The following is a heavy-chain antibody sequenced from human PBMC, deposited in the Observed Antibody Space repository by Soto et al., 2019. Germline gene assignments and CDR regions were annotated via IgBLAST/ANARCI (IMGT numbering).Heavy chain of an antibody. CDR2: INHSGST. Sequence: QVQLQQWGAGLLKPSETLSLTGAVYGGSFSGYYWSWIRQPPGKGLEWTGEINHSGSTNYNPSLKCRVTISVDTSKNQFSLTLRSVTAADTAVYYCARGMYYDYVWGSYRLPDAFDIWGQGTMVTVSS. CDR3: ARGMYYDYVWGSYRLPDAFDI. D-gene: IGHD3-16*02. CDR1: GGSFSGYY. V-gene: IGHV4-34*01. J-gene: IGHJ3*02.